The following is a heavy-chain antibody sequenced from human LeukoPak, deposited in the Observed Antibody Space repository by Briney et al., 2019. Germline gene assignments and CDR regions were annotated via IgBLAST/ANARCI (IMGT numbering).Heavy chain of an antibody. J-gene: IGHJ4*02. CDR3: ARKSRDYGDFGY. CDR2: ITSSGSTI. D-gene: IGHD4-17*01. Sequence: GGSLRLSCVASGFTFSDYYMSWIRQAPGKGLEWVSYITSSGSTIYYADSVKGRFTISRNNAKNSLYLQMNSLRAEDTAVYYCARKSRDYGDFGYWGQGTLVTVSS. CDR1: GFTFSDYY. V-gene: IGHV3-11*01.